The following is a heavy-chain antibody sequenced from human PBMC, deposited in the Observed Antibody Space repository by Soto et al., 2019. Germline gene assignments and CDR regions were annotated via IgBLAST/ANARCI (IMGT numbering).Heavy chain of an antibody. CDR1: GGSISSYY. Sequence: SETLSLTCTVSGGSISSYYWSWIRQPPGKGLEWIGYIYYSGSTNYNPSLKSRVTISVDTSKNQFSLKLSSVTAADTAVYYCARVGYSYVFDYWGQGTLVTVS. CDR2: IYYSGST. CDR3: ARVGYSYVFDY. V-gene: IGHV4-59*01. J-gene: IGHJ4*02. D-gene: IGHD5-18*01.